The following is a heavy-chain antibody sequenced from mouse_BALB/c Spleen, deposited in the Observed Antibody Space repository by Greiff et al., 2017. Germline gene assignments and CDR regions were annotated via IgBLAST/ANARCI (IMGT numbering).Heavy chain of an antibody. Sequence: EVKLMESGGGLVKPGGSLKLSCAASGFTFSSYAMSWVRQTPEKRLEWVATISSGGSYTYYPDSVKGRFTISRDNAKNTLYLQMSSLRSEDTAMYYCARYYYGSSYLYYFDYWGQGTTLTVSS. V-gene: IGHV5-9-3*01. CDR1: GFTFSSYA. J-gene: IGHJ2*01. D-gene: IGHD1-1*01. CDR2: ISSGGSYT. CDR3: ARYYYGSSYLYYFDY.